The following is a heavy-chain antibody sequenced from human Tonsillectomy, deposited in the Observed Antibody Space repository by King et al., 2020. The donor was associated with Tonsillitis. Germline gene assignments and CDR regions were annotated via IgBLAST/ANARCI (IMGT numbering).Heavy chain of an antibody. CDR2: IYYSGST. V-gene: IGHV4-59*08. Sequence: QLQESGPGLVKPSETLSLTCTVSGGSISSYYWSWIRQPPGKGLEWIGYIYYSGSTNYNPSLKSRVTISVDTSKNQFSLKLSSVTAAASAGAVLLGGMDVWGQGATVTVSS. J-gene: IGHJ6*02. CDR1: GGSISSYY. CDR3: LGGMDV. D-gene: IGHD2-15*01.